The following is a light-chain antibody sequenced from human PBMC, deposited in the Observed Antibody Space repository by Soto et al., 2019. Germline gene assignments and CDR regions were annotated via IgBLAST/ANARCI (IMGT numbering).Light chain of an antibody. Sequence: EIVLTQSPATLSLSPGEIATLSCRASQSVGSYLAWFQQKAGQAPRLLIYDASNRATGIPARFSGSGSGTDFTLTISSLEPEDFAIYFCQQRSNWPLTFGPGTKVDIK. V-gene: IGKV3-11*01. CDR3: QQRSNWPLT. CDR2: DAS. CDR1: QSVGSY. J-gene: IGKJ3*01.